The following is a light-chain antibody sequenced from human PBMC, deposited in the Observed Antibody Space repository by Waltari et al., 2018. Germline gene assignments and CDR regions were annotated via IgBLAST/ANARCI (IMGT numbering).Light chain of an antibody. CDR1: SPNIGSNT. Sequence: QSVLTQPPSASGTPGPRVTISCSGGSPNIGSNTVTWYQDLPGTAPKLLIYSDDQRPSGVPDRFSGSRSGTSGYLAISGLQSEDEADYYCALWDDSLNAWIFGGGTRLTVL. CDR3: ALWDDSLNAWI. V-gene: IGLV1-44*01. CDR2: SDD. J-gene: IGLJ3*02.